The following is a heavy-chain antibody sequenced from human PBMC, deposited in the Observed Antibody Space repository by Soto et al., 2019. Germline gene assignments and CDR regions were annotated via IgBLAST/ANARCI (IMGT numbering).Heavy chain of an antibody. J-gene: IGHJ4*02. V-gene: IGHV3-23*01. D-gene: IGHD6-6*01. Sequence: GGSLRLSCAVSGFTFSSYAMSWVRQAPGKGLEWVSDIIGSGGSTYYADSVKGRFTISRDNSKNMLYLQMNSLRAEDTAVYYCAKRSSSSTFDYWGQGTLVTVSS. CDR1: GFTFSSYA. CDR3: AKRSSSSTFDY. CDR2: IIGSGGST.